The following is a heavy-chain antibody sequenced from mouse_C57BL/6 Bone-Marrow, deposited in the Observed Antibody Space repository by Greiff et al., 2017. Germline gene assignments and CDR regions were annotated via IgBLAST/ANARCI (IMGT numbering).Heavy chain of an antibody. CDR3: APIYSNLFYWYFDV. V-gene: IGHV1-64*01. D-gene: IGHD2-5*01. J-gene: IGHJ1*03. CDR2: IHPNSGST. CDR1: GYTFTSYW. Sequence: QVQLQQPGAELVKPGASVKLSCKASGYTFTSYWMHWVKQRPGQGLEWIGMIHPNSGSTNYNEKFKSKDTLTVDKSSSTAYMQLSSLTSEDSAVYYCAPIYSNLFYWYFDVWGTGTTVTVAS.